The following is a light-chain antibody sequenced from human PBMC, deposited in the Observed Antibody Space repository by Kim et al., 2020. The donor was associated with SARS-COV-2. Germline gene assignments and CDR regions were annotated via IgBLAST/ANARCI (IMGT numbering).Light chain of an antibody. V-gene: IGKV1-5*03. CDR1: QSIGNW. CDR2: KAS. CDR3: QEYNTNPWT. Sequence: IHMTQSPSTLSASVGDRVTITCRASQSIGNWLAWYQQKPGKAPKLLIYKASSLQSGVPSRFSGSGSGTEFTLTVSSLQPDDFATYFCQEYNTNPWTFGQGTKVDIK. J-gene: IGKJ1*01.